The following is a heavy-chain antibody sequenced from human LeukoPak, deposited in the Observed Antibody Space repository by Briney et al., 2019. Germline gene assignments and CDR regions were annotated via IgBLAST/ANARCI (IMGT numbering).Heavy chain of an antibody. V-gene: IGHV1-69*05. D-gene: IGHD2-2*01. J-gene: IGHJ5*02. CDR1: GGTFSSYA. CDR3: ARGNCSSTSCYLWFDP. CDR2: IIPTFGTA. Sequence: GASVKVSCKASGGTFSSYAISWVRQAPGQGLEWMGGIIPTFGTANYAQKFQGRVTITTDESTSTAYMELSSLRSEDTAVYYCARGNCSSTSCYLWFDPWGQGTLVTVSS.